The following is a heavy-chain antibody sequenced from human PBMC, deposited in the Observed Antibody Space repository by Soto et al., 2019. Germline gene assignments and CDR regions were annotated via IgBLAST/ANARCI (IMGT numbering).Heavy chain of an antibody. V-gene: IGHV3-23*01. D-gene: IGHD6-25*01. CDR1: GFTFSNYA. Sequence: EVQPLESGGGLVQPGRSLRLSCAASGFTFSNYAMSWVRQAPGQGLDWVSAISGSGGTTYYADSVKGRFTISRDNSKNTLFLQRNSLRAEDAAVYYCAKFFVETGSNSGWPWSFHYWGQGTLVTVSS. J-gene: IGHJ4*02. CDR3: AKFFVETGSNSGWPWSFHY. CDR2: ISGSGGTT.